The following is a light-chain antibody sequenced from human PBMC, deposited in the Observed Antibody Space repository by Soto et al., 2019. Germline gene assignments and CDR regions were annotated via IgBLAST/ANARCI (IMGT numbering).Light chain of an antibody. CDR2: GAS. Sequence: EIVLTQSPGTLSLSPGERATLSCRASQSVTNSFLAWYQQKPGQAPRLPIYGASTRASGIPDRISGSGSGTDFTLTISRLEPEDFAVYYCQQYGSSPRTFGQGTKVEIK. CDR3: QQYGSSPRT. CDR1: QSVTNSF. V-gene: IGKV3-20*01. J-gene: IGKJ1*01.